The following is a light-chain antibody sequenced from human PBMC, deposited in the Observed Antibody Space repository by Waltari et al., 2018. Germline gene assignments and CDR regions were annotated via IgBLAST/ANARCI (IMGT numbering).Light chain of an antibody. J-gene: IGLJ2*01. CDR1: SSDVCASTY. V-gene: IGLV2-14*03. Sequence: QSALTQPASVSGSPGQSITISCPGTSSDVCASTYFSWYQQNPGKAPQLLIYDCSNRPSGVSNRFSATKSGNTASLTISGLQADDEADFYCSSYTSSSTYVLFGGGTKLTVL. CDR3: SSYTSSSTYVL. CDR2: DCS.